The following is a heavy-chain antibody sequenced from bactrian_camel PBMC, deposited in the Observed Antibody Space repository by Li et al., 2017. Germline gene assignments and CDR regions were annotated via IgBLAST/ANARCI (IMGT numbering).Heavy chain of an antibody. CDR3: ATGHTHPIAGTCVPSGD. D-gene: IGHD6*01. CDR2: INSDGDTT. V-gene: IGHV3S25*01. Sequence: QLVESGGGLVQPGGSLRLSCAASGFIFSAYWTYWVRQAPGKGLEWVSSINSDGDTTYYTNSVKGRFTISQDTAKNTVYLQMNNLKPEDTAMYYCATGHTHPIAGTCVPSGDWGQGTQVTVS. J-gene: IGHJ4*01. CDR1: GFIFSAYW.